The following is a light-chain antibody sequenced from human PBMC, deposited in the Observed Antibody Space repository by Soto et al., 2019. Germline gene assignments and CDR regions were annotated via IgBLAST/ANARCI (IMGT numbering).Light chain of an antibody. Sequence: QSVLTQPASVSGSPGQSITISCSGTRSDIGSYNYVAWYQQFPGKTPKILIYGVSNRPSGVSSRFSGSKSGNTASLTISGLQAEDEADYYCISYRKSNTLVFGTGTKVTVL. CDR3: ISYRKSNTLV. V-gene: IGLV2-14*01. CDR2: GVS. J-gene: IGLJ1*01. CDR1: RSDIGSYNY.